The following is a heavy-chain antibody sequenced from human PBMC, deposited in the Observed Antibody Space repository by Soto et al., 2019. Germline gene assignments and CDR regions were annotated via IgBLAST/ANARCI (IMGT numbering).Heavy chain of an antibody. CDR1: GFTFSTYA. D-gene: IGHD3-3*01. CDR3: AKRPSYDFVN. Sequence: EVQLLESGGGLVQPGGSLRLSCEASGFTFSTYAMSWVRQAPGKGLEWVSSINKNGGSTFYADSVKGRFTISRDNSKETLFLQMNSLRAEDTALYYCAKRPSYDFVNWGQGTLVTVSS. J-gene: IGHJ4*02. V-gene: IGHV3-23*01. CDR2: INKNGGST.